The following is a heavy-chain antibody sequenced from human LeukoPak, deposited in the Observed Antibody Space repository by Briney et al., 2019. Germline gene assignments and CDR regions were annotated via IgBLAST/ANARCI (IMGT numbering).Heavy chain of an antibody. CDR1: GFTFSSYA. CDR3: ARDGYSSSADAFDI. V-gene: IGHV3-30-3*01. D-gene: IGHD6-6*01. Sequence: GGSLRFSCAASGFTFSSYAMHGVRQAPGKGLEWVAVISYDGSNKYYADSVKGRFTISRDNSKNTLYLQMNSLRAEDTAVYYCARDGYSSSADAFDIWGQGTMVTVPS. J-gene: IGHJ3*02. CDR2: ISYDGSNK.